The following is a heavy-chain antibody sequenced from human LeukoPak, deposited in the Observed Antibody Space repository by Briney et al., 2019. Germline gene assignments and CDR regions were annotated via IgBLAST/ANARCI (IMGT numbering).Heavy chain of an antibody. D-gene: IGHD3-9*01. CDR3: ARNPSYDILTGYSDYYGMDV. Sequence: SETLPLTCTVSGGSISSSSYYWGWIRQPPGKGLEWIGYIYYSGSTNYNPSLKSRVTISVDTSKNQFSLKLSSVTAADTAVYYCARNPSYDILTGYSDYYGMDVWGQGTTVTVSS. J-gene: IGHJ6*02. V-gene: IGHV4-61*05. CDR2: IYYSGST. CDR1: GGSISSSSYY.